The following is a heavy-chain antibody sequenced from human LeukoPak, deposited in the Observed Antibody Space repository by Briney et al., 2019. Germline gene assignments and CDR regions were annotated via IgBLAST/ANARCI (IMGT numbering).Heavy chain of an antibody. CDR1: GFTFDDYA. Sequence: PGGSLRLSCAVSGFTFDDYAMHWVRQVPGRGLEWVSGINWNSDSIGYADSVKGRFTISRDNAKNSLYLQMNSLRAEDTALYYCAKDIRGGDYYYYMDVWGKGTTVTISS. D-gene: IGHD4-17*01. CDR2: INWNSDSI. CDR3: AKDIRGGDYYYYMDV. V-gene: IGHV3-9*01. J-gene: IGHJ6*03.